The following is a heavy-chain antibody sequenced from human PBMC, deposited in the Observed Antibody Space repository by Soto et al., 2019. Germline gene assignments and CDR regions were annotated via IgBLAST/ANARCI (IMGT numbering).Heavy chain of an antibody. CDR1: GYTFTTYG. CDR3: AREAVAGTKGFDY. J-gene: IGHJ4*02. D-gene: IGHD6-19*01. V-gene: IGHV1-18*01. Sequence: VASVKVSCKASGYTFTTYGISWVRQAPGQGLEWMGWINTYNGNTNYAQQLQGRVTMTTDTSTSTAYMELRSLRSDDTAVYYCAREAVAGTKGFDYWGQGTLVTVSS. CDR2: INTYNGNT.